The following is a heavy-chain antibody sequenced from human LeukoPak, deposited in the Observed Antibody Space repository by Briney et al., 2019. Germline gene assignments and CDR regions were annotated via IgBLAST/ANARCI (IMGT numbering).Heavy chain of an antibody. CDR3: ARPAADGSGSSPFDY. Sequence: GESLKISCKGSGYSFTSYWIGWVRQMPGKGLEWMGIIYPGDSDTRYSPSFQGQVTISADKSISTAYLQWSSLKASDTAMYYCARPAADGSGSSPFDYWGQGTLVTVSS. CDR1: GYSFTSYW. J-gene: IGHJ4*02. D-gene: IGHD3-10*01. CDR2: IYPGDSDT. V-gene: IGHV5-51*01.